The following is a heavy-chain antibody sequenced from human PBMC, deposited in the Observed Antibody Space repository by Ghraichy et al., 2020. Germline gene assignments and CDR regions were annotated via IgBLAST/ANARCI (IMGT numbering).Heavy chain of an antibody. J-gene: IGHJ6*02. CDR1: GGSISSYY. V-gene: IGHV4-59*01. Sequence: ESLNISCTVSGGSISSYYWSWIRQPPGKGLEWIGYIYYSGSTNYNPSLKSRVTISVDTSKNQFSLKLSSVTAADTAVYYCARVSGGYYYYYGMDVWGQGTTVTVSS. CDR2: IYYSGST. CDR3: ARVSGGYYYYYGMDV.